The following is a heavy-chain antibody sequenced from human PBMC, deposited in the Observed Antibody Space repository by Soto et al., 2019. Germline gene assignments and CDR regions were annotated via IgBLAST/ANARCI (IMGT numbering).Heavy chain of an antibody. CDR2: INPSNGGT. V-gene: IGHV1-2*02. Sequence: ASVKVSCKASGYTFSGVYMHWVRQAPGQGLEWMGWINPSNGGTKYAEKFQGRVTMTRDTSISTAYVELSRLTSDDTAVYYCASAAVTGTAGLDFWGQGTLVTDSS. J-gene: IGHJ4*02. CDR3: ASAAVTGTAGLDF. D-gene: IGHD6-19*01. CDR1: GYTFSGVY.